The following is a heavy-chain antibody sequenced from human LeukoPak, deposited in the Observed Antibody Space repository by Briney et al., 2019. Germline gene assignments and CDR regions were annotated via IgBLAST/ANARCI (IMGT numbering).Heavy chain of an antibody. CDR3: AKDPNGDYIGAFDF. CDR2: ITANGGYT. Sequence: GGSLRLSCAASAFSFSKFALIWVRQAPGKGLDWVSAITANGGYTLYADAVKGRFTVSRDNSKNTLYLQINSLRPEDTAMYYCAKDPNGDYIGAFDFWGQGTMVTVSS. CDR1: AFSFSKFA. V-gene: IGHV3-23*01. D-gene: IGHD4-17*01. J-gene: IGHJ3*01.